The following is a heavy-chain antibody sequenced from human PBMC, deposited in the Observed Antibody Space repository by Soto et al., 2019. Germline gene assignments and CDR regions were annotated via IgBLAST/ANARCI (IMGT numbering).Heavy chain of an antibody. CDR2: IYTSGST. J-gene: IGHJ4*02. CDR1: GGSISNYY. CDR3: ARERREEIHDGYDIDY. V-gene: IGHV4-4*07. D-gene: IGHD5-12*01. Sequence: LSLTCTVSGGSISNYYWSWIRQPAGKGLEWIGRIYTSGSTDYNPSLKGRVTISIDTSQNQFSLKLTSMTAADTAVYYCARERREEIHDGYDIDYWGQGTLVTVSS.